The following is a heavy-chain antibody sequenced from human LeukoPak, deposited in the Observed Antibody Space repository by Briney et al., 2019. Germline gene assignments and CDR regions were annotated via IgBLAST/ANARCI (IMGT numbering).Heavy chain of an antibody. CDR2: ISGSGGST. V-gene: IGHV3-23*01. CDR1: GFTFSSYA. Sequence: GGSLRLSCAASGFTFSSYAMSWVRQAPGKGLEWVSAISGSGGSTYYADSVKGRFTISRDNSKNTLYLQMNSLRAEDTAVYYCAKDMGDSSGYWIVGDAFDIWGQGTMVTVSS. CDR3: AKDMGDSSGYWIVGDAFDI. D-gene: IGHD3-22*01. J-gene: IGHJ3*02.